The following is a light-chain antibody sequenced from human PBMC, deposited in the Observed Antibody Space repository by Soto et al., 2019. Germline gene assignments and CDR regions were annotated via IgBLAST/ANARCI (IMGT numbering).Light chain of an antibody. CDR3: CSYAGSGTYV. Sequence: QSALTQPTSVSGSPGQSITISCTGTSSDVGYYNLVSWYQQHPGKAPKLMIFEGSKRPSGVSNRFSGSKSVNTASLTISGLQAEDEADYYCCSYAGSGTYVFGTGTKLTVL. V-gene: IGLV2-23*01. CDR1: SSDVGYYNL. J-gene: IGLJ1*01. CDR2: EGS.